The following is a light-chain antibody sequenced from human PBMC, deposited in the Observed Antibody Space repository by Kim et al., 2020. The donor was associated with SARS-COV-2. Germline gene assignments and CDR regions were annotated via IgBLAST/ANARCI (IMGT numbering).Light chain of an antibody. J-gene: IGLJ1*01. CDR1: GNGVGVFRR. CDR2: DGS. V-gene: IGLV2-18*01. Sequence: QSVPVYCTRNGNGVGVFRRVCSYQQPPGTAPKVIIYDGSNRPSGVSDRFSGSKSGNTASLSISGLQAEDEADYYCVSSGGHAAYVFGSGTKVTVL. CDR3: VSSGGHAAYV.